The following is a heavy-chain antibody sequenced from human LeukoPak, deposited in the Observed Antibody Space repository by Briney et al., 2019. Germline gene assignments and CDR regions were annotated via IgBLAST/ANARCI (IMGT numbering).Heavy chain of an antibody. CDR1: GGSFSGYY. V-gene: IGHV4-34*01. CDR3: STVPQSKNSSTTSPPRCYYYYYMDV. D-gene: IGHD2-2*01. Sequence: SETLSLTCAVYGGSFSGYYWSWIRQPPGKGLEWIGEINHSGSTNYNPSLKSRVTISVDTSKNQFSLKLSSVTAADNAVEYCSTVPQSKNSSTTSPPRCYYYYYMDVWGKGTTVTVSS. J-gene: IGHJ6*03. CDR2: INHSGST.